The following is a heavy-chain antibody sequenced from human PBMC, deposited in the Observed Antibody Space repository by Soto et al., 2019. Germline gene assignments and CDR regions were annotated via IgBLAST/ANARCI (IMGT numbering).Heavy chain of an antibody. V-gene: IGHV4-31*03. CDR1: GGSISSGGYY. D-gene: IGHD3-22*01. J-gene: IGHJ4*02. CDR2: IYYSGST. CDR3: ARFGYSTNIGIDY. Sequence: SETLSLTCTVSGGSISSGGYYWSWIRQHPGKGLEWIGYIYYSGSTYYNPSLKSRVTISVDTSKNQFSLKPSSVTPADTAVYYCARFGYSTNIGIDYWGQGTLVTVSS.